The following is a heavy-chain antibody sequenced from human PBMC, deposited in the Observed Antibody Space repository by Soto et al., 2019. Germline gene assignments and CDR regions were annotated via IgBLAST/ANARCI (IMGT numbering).Heavy chain of an antibody. V-gene: IGHV1-18*01. Sequence: QIQLGQSGAEVKKPGASVKVSCKASGYTFSSIGISWVRQAPGQGLEWMGWISPYKGNTHYAQGLQGRVTMTTDTSTGTAYMEPGSLRSDDTAVYYCARNLDASGSYYTDYWGQGTLVTVSS. CDR2: ISPYKGNT. CDR1: GYTFSSIG. D-gene: IGHD3-10*01. J-gene: IGHJ4*02. CDR3: ARNLDASGSYYTDY.